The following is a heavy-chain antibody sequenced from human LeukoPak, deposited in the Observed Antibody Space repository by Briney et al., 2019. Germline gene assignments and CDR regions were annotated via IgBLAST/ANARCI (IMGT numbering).Heavy chain of an antibody. CDR3: ASSRWRYGSVDY. Sequence: PSETLSLTCTVSSGSISSSNYYWSWIRQPAGKGLEWIGRISTIGSTNYNPSLNSRVTISIDTSKNQFSLKLSSVTAADTAVYYCASSRWRYGSVDYWGQGTLVTVSS. V-gene: IGHV4-61*02. D-gene: IGHD3-10*01. CDR1: SGSISSSNYY. J-gene: IGHJ4*02. CDR2: ISTIGST.